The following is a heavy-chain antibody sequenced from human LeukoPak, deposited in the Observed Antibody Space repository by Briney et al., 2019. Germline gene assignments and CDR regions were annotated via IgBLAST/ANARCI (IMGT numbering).Heavy chain of an antibody. Sequence: SETLSLTCTVSGGSISSYYWSWIRQPPGKGLDWIEYIYYSGSTNYNPSLKSRVTISVDTSKNQFSLKLSSVTAADTAVYYCARVAGDCGGDCYSNYFDYWGQGTLVTVSS. V-gene: IGHV4-59*08. J-gene: IGHJ4*02. D-gene: IGHD2-21*02. CDR3: ARVAGDCGGDCYSNYFDY. CDR2: IYYSGST. CDR1: GGSISSYY.